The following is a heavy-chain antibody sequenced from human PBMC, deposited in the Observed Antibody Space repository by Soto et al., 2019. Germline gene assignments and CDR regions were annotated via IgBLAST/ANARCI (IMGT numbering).Heavy chain of an antibody. CDR3: TRAPQTAGDAFDI. J-gene: IGHJ3*02. V-gene: IGHV3-49*04. CDR2: IRSKAYGGTT. Sequence: GGSLRLSCTASGFTSGDYAMSWVRQAPGKGLEWVGFIRSKAYGGTTEYAASVKGRFTISRDDSKSIAYLQMNSLKTEDTAVYYCTRAPQTAGDAFDIWGQGTMVTVSS. CDR1: GFTSGDYA.